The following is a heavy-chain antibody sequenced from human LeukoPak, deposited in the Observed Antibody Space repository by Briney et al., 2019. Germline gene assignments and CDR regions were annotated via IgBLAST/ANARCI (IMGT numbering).Heavy chain of an antibody. J-gene: IGHJ4*02. CDR1: GFTFSDYY. CDR3: AQDRPGAGGY. V-gene: IGHV3-11*03. D-gene: IGHD1-26*01. CDR2: IGTSSSYT. Sequence: PGGSLRLSCAASGFTFSDYYMSWIRQAPGKGLEWVSYIGTSSSYTNYAAAVKGRFTISRDNAKNSLYLQMNSLRAEDTAVYYCAQDRPGAGGYLGQGTLVTVSS.